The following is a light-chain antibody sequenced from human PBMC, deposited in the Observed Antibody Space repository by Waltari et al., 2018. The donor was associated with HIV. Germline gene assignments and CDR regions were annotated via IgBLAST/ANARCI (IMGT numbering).Light chain of an antibody. CDR2: KAS. CDR3: QQYNSYPYT. CDR1: HSISSW. V-gene: IGKV1-5*03. Sequence: DIQMTQSPSTLSASVGDRVTLTCRASHSISSWLAWYQKKPGKAPKLLTYKASSLESRVPSMFSGSGAATEFTLTISSLQPDDFATYYCQQYNSYPYTFGQGTKLEIK. J-gene: IGKJ2*01.